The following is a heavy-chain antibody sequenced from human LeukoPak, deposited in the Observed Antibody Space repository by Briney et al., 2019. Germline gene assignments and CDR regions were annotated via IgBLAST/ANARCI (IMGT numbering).Heavy chain of an antibody. CDR2: INPNSGGT. V-gene: IGHV1-2*02. J-gene: IGHJ4*02. CDR3: ARDSCSSTSRLSIDDY. Sequence: ASVKVSCKASGYTFIGYYMHWVRQAPGQGLEWMGWINPNSGGTNYAQKFQGRVTMTRDTSISTVYMELSRLRSDDTAVYYCARDSCSSTSRLSIDDYWGQGTLVTVSS. CDR1: GYTFIGYY. D-gene: IGHD2-2*01.